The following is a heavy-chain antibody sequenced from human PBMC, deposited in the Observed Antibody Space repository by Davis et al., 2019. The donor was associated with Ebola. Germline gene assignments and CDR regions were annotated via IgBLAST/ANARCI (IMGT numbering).Heavy chain of an antibody. D-gene: IGHD3-22*01. CDR2: IRYAGNDR. Sequence: GESLKISCAASGFTFSSYAMNWVRQAPGKGLEWVAWIRYAGNDRYYADSVEGRFTISRDNSRNTLYLQMNSLRVEDTAVYYCARYMGSSGIGYFDYWGQGTLVTVSS. J-gene: IGHJ4*02. V-gene: IGHV3-30*02. CDR1: GFTFSSYA. CDR3: ARYMGSSGIGYFDY.